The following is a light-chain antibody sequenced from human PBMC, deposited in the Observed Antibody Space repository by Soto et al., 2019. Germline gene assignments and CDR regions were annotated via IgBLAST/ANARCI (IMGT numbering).Light chain of an antibody. J-gene: IGLJ1*01. Sequence: SPLTHPASVSPSPGQSIAISCPGTSGDVGGYDYVSWYQQHPDKAPKLMIYEVTKRPSWVSNRFSGSKSGNAASLTISGLHPEDEADYYCSSYTSGSTRVFGSGTKVTVL. CDR1: SGDVGGYDY. CDR2: EVT. CDR3: SSYTSGSTRV. V-gene: IGLV2-14*01.